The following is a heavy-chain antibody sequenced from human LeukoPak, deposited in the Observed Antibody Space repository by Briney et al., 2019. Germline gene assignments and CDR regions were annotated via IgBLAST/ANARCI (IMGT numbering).Heavy chain of an antibody. V-gene: IGHV3-21*01. CDR3: VRVANYGDYDAFDI. CDR1: GFTFSSYS. J-gene: IGHJ3*02. Sequence: GGSLRLSCAASGFTFSSYSMNWVRQAPGKGLEWVSSISSSSSYIYYADSVKGRFTISRDNAKNSLYLQMNSLRAEDTAVYYCVRVANYGDYDAFDIWGQGTMVTVSS. D-gene: IGHD4-17*01. CDR2: ISSSSSYI.